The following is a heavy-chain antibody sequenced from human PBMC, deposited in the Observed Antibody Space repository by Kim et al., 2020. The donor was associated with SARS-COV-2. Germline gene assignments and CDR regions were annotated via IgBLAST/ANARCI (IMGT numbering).Heavy chain of an antibody. CDR3: ARDYYYRMDI. Sequence: SDTLYADHVNGRFTISRDNVKKTVYLQMNSLRAEDTAVYYCARDYYYRMDIWGQGTTVTVSS. V-gene: IGHV3-74*03. J-gene: IGHJ6*02. CDR2: SDT.